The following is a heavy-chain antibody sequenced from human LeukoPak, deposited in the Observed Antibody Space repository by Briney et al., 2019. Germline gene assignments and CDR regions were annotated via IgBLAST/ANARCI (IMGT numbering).Heavy chain of an antibody. V-gene: IGHV3-33*07. D-gene: IGHD6-19*01. CDR2: IWYDGSNK. Sequence: QPGGSLRLSCAASGFIFSRYWMTWVRQAPGKGLEWVAVIWYDGSNKYYADSVKGRFTISRDNSKNTLYLQMNSLRAEDTAVYYCARGEQWLLNNFDYWGQGTLVTVSS. J-gene: IGHJ4*02. CDR1: GFIFSRYW. CDR3: ARGEQWLLNNFDY.